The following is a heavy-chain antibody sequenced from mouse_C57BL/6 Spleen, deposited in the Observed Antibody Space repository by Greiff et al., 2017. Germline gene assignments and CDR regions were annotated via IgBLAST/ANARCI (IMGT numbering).Heavy chain of an antibody. D-gene: IGHD1-1*01. J-gene: IGHJ2*01. CDR3: ARGTTVGDY. CDR2: IDPSDSYT. Sequence: QVQLQQPGAELVMPGASVKLSCKASGYTFTSYWMHWVKQRPGQGLEWIGEIDPSDSYTNYNQKFKGKSTLTVDKSSSTAYMQLSSLTSEDAAVYYCARGTTVGDYWGQGTTLTVSS. V-gene: IGHV1-69*01. CDR1: GYTFTSYW.